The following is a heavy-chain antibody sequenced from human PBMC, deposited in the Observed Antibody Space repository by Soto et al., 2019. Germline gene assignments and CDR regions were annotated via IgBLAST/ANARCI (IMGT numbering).Heavy chain of an antibody. V-gene: IGHV1-2*04. CDR3: ARGWGVVPAARSDAFDI. Sequence: ASVKVSCKASGYTYTGYYMHWVRQAHGQGLEWMGWINPNSGGTNYAQKFQGWVTMTRDTSISTAYMELSRLRSDDTAVYYCARGWGVVPAARSDAFDIWGQGTMVTVSS. CDR1: GYTYTGYY. J-gene: IGHJ3*02. D-gene: IGHD2-2*01. CDR2: INPNSGGT.